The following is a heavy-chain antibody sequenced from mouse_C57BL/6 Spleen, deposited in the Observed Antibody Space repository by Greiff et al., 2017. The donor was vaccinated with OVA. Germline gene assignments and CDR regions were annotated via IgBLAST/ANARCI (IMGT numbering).Heavy chain of an antibody. J-gene: IGHJ4*01. CDR1: GYTFTSYW. V-gene: IGHV1-53*01. Sequence: VQLQQSGTELVKPGASVKLSCKASGYTFTSYWMHWVKQRPGQGLEWIGNINPSNGGTNYNEKFKSKATLTVDKSSSTAYMQLSSLTSEDSAVYYCASLRLSRFYAMDYWGQGTSVTVSS. CDR3: ASLRLSRFYAMDY. D-gene: IGHD2-12*01. CDR2: INPSNGGT.